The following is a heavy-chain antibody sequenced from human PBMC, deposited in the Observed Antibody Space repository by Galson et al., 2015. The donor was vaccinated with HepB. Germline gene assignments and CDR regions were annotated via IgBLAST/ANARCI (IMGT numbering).Heavy chain of an antibody. V-gene: IGHV3-64D*06. Sequence: SLRLSCAASGFTFSTYAMYWVRQAPGKGLEYVSAISSNGDSTYYADSVKGRFTISRDNSKNTLYLQMSSLRAEDTAVFYCVKEIRWESSFSPHWGQGTLVTVSS. CDR3: VKEIRWESSFSPH. J-gene: IGHJ4*02. CDR2: ISSNGDST. CDR1: GFTFSTYA. D-gene: IGHD4-23*01.